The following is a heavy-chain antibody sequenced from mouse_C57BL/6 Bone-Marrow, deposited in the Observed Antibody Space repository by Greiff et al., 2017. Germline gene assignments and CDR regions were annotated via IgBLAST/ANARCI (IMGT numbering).Heavy chain of an antibody. CDR3: ATPGRGY. V-gene: IGHV1-81*01. CDR2: IYPRSGNT. CDR1: GYTFTSYG. J-gene: IGHJ2*01. Sequence: SGAELARPGASVKLSCKASGYTFTSYGISWVKQRTGQGLEWIGEIYPRSGNTYYNEKFKGKATLTADKSSSTAYMELRSLTSEDSAVYFCATPGRGYWGQGTTLTVSS.